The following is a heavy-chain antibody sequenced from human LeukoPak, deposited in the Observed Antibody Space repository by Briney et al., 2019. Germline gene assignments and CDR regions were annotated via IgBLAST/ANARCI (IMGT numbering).Heavy chain of an antibody. CDR3: ARPVGCGYGGASFDY. V-gene: IGHV5-51*01. Sequence: GESLKISCKGSGYSFTSYWIGWVRQMPGKGLEWMGIIYPGDSDTRYSPSFQGQVTISADKSISTAYLQWSSLKASDTARYYCARPVGCGYGGASFDYWGQGTLVTVSS. CDR1: GYSFTSYW. CDR2: IYPGDSDT. D-gene: IGHD5-12*01. J-gene: IGHJ4*02.